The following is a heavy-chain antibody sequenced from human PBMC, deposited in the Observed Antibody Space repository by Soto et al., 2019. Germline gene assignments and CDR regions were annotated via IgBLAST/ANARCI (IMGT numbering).Heavy chain of an antibody. CDR1: GFTFSSYG. V-gene: IGHV3-30*18. Sequence: QEQLAGSGGGVVQPGRSLRLSCAASGFTFSSYGMNWVRQAPGKGLEWVAVISYDGSKKYYADSVKGRFTISRDNSKNTLYLQMNSLRAEDTAVYYCAKDLAGDWGQGTLVTVSS. CDR3: AKDLAGD. J-gene: IGHJ4*02. CDR2: ISYDGSKK.